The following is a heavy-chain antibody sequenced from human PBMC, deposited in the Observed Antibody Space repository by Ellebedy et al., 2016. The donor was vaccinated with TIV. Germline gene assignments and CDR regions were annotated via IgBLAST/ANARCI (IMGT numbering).Heavy chain of an antibody. D-gene: IGHD2-2*01. CDR2: LYYSGSS. J-gene: IGHJ4*02. CDR1: GGSIRNYY. Sequence: MPGGSLRLSCTVSGGSIRNYYCTWIRQPPGPGLEWIGHLYYSGSSNYNPSLKSRVTMSIDTSKNQFSLKMSSVTAADTAGYYCAASESADSDYWGPGTLVTVSS. V-gene: IGHV4-59*01. CDR3: AASESADSDY.